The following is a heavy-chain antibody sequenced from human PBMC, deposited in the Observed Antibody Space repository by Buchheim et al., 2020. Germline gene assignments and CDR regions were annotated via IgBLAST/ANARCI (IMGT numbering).Heavy chain of an antibody. D-gene: IGHD3-22*01. V-gene: IGHV3-66*01. J-gene: IGHJ5*02. Sequence: EVQLVESGGGLVQPGGSLRLSCAVSGFTVSSDSMSWVRQAPGKGLEWVSAIYGGGAIYYTDSVKGRFNISRDSSKNTLYLQMNRLRVEDTAMYYCARRQPSGSWFDPWGQGTL. CDR1: GFTVSSDS. CDR3: ARRQPSGSWFDP. CDR2: IYGGGAI.